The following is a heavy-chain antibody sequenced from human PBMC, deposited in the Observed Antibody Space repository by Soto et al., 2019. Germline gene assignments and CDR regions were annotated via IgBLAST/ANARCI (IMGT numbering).Heavy chain of an antibody. D-gene: IGHD4-17*01. Sequence: PLKRARKGAGYTLTRYGGGWRRQAPGQGLEWTGWISAYNGNTNYAQKLQGRVTMTTDTSTSTAYMKLRSLRSDDTAVYYCARDPTVTHAFDIWGQGTMVTVSS. CDR1: GYTLTRYG. CDR3: ARDPTVTHAFDI. J-gene: IGHJ3*02. CDR2: ISAYNGNT. V-gene: IGHV1-18*01.